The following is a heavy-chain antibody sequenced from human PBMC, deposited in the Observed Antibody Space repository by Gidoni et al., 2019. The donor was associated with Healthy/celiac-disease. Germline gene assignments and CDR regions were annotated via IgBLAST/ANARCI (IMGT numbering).Heavy chain of an antibody. V-gene: IGHV3-23*01. Sequence: EVQLLESGGGLVQPGGSLRLSCAASGFTFSSYAMSWVRQAPGKGLEWVSAISGSGGSTYYADSVKGRFTISRDNSKNTLYLQMNSLRAEDTAVYYCAKGSSSYPYYYYYMDVWGKGTTVTVSS. CDR3: AKGSSSYPYYYYYMDV. D-gene: IGHD6-6*01. CDR2: ISGSGGST. CDR1: GFTFSSYA. J-gene: IGHJ6*03.